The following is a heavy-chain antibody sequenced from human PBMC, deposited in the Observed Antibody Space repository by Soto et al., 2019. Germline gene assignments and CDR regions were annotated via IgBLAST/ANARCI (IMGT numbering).Heavy chain of an antibody. V-gene: IGHV3-30*04. J-gene: IGHJ3*02. Sequence: QVQLVESGGGVVQPGRSLRLSCAASGFTFSSYAMHWVRQAPGKGLEWVAVISYDGRSKYYADSVKGRFTISRDNSKNTLHLETNSLRAEDTAVYYGAGDRVSKQWCDAFDIWGQGTMVTVSS. D-gene: IGHD6-19*01. CDR2: ISYDGRSK. CDR1: GFTFSSYA. CDR3: AGDRVSKQWCDAFDI.